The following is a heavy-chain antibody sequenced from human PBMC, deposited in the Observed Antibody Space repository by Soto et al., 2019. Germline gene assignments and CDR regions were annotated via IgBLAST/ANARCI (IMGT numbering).Heavy chain of an antibody. CDR3: AKVLRDPNLRVSPVRDYFDY. D-gene: IGHD3-16*01. V-gene: IGHV3-23*01. Sequence: GGSLRLSCAASGFTFSSYAMSWVRQAPGKGLEWVSAISGSGGSTYYADSVKGRFTISRDNSKNTLYLQMNSLRAEDTAVYYCAKVLRDPNLRVSPVRDYFDYWGQGTLVTVSS. CDR1: GFTFSSYA. CDR2: ISGSGGST. J-gene: IGHJ4*02.